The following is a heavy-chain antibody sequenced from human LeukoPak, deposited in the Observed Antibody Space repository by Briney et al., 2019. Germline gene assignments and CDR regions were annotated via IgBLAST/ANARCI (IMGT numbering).Heavy chain of an antibody. CDR2: IRSDGSTT. CDR3: ARDGYYYNNSGYYAFDI. CDR1: GFTFGSNW. Sequence: PGGSLRLSCAASGFTFGSNWMHWVRQAPGKGLVWVSRIRSDGSTTSYADSVKGRFTISRDNAKSTLYLQMNSLRAEDTAVYYCARDGYYYNNSGYYAFDIWGQGTMVTVSS. V-gene: IGHV3-74*01. D-gene: IGHD3-22*01. J-gene: IGHJ3*02.